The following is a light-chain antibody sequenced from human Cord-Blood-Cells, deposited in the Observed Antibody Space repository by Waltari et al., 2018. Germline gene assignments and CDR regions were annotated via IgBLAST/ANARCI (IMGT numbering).Light chain of an antibody. CDR3: QQCYNTPYT. J-gene: IGKJ2*01. Sequence: DIQMTQDPSSLPASVGDRVNITCRASQSISSYLNWDQQKPGKAPRLLIYAASSLQSGIPSRFSGSGSGTEFTLTISSLQPEDFAAYYCQQCYNTPYTFGQGTKLEIK. CDR1: QSISSY. CDR2: AAS. V-gene: IGKV1-39*01.